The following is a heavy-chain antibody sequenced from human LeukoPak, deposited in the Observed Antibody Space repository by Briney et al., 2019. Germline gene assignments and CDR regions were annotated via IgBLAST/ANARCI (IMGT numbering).Heavy chain of an antibody. CDR2: IKQDGSEK. D-gene: IGHD4-23*01. J-gene: IGHJ4*02. Sequence: ETLSLTCTVSGDSISSSTYYWGWIRQPPGKGLEWVANIKQDGSEKCYVDSVKGRFTISRDNAKNSLYLQMNSLRAEDTAVYYCARGVGLRWLPHYFDYWGQGTLVTVSS. CDR3: ARGVGLRWLPHYFDY. V-gene: IGHV3-7*01. CDR1: GDSISSSTYY.